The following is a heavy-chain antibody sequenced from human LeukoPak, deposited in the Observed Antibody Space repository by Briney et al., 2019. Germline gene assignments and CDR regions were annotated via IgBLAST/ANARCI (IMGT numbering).Heavy chain of an antibody. V-gene: IGHV4-59*01. Sequence: SETLSLTCTVSVDSISGYYWSWIRQPPGKGLEWIGYMYYSGNTNYNPSLKSRLTTSIDTSKSQFSLNLSSVAGADTAVYYCARGKYYFDYWGQGTLVTVSS. J-gene: IGHJ4*02. CDR2: MYYSGNT. CDR1: VDSISGYY. CDR3: ARGKYYFDY.